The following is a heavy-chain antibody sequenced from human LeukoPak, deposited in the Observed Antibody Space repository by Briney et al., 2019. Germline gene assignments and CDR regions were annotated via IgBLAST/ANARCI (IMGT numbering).Heavy chain of an antibody. CDR2: INHSGST. J-gene: IGHJ4*02. CDR1: GGSFSGYY. Sequence: SETLSLTCAVYGGSFSGYYWIWIRQPPGKGLEWIGEINHSGSTNYNPSLKSRVTISVDTSKNQFSLKLSSVTAADTVVYYCARGRYSYGGLDYWGQGTLVTVSS. CDR3: ARGRYSYGGLDY. V-gene: IGHV4-34*01. D-gene: IGHD5-18*01.